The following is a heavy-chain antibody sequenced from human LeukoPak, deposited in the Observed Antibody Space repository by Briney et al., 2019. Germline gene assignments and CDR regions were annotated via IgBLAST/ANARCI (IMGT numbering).Heavy chain of an antibody. V-gene: IGHV3-74*01. Sequence: GGSLRLSCAASGFTFSSYWMHWVRQAPGKGLVWVSHINSDGSSTSYADSVKGRFTISRDNAKNTVYVHMSSLGAEDTAVYYCARDVGGYSSSWTPYYMDVWGKGTTVTISS. J-gene: IGHJ6*03. D-gene: IGHD6-13*01. CDR1: GFTFSSYW. CDR2: INSDGSST. CDR3: ARDVGGYSSSWTPYYMDV.